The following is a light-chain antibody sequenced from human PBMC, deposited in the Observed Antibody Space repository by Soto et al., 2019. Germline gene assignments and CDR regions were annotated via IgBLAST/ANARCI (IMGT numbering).Light chain of an antibody. V-gene: IGKV3-20*01. CDR1: QGVSSSY. CDR3: QQYDNSPLT. CDR2: GAS. J-gene: IGKJ4*01. Sequence: DIVCTQYPSTLSLSPGQRPALNFRSSQGVSSSYLAWYQQKPGQAPRLLIYGASNRATGIPERFSGSGSGTDFTLTISRLEPDDFAVYYCQQYDNSPLTFGGGTKVDIK.